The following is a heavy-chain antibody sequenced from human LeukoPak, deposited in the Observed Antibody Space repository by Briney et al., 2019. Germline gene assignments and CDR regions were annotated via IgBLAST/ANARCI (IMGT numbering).Heavy chain of an antibody. J-gene: IGHJ6*03. CDR1: GDSFSSNSYY. CDR3: ARGITMIVVVYYYYYMDV. V-gene: IGHV4-34*01. CDR2: INHSGST. D-gene: IGHD3-22*01. Sequence: SETLSLTCSVSGDSFSSNSYYWSWIRQPPGKGLEWIGEINHSGSTNYNPSLKSRVTISVDTSKNQFSLKLSSVTAADTAVYYCARGITMIVVVYYYYYMDVWGKGTTVTVSS.